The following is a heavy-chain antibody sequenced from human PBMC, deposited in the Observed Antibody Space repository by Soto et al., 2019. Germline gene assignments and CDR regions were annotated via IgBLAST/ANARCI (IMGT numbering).Heavy chain of an antibody. CDR2: ITSSGGST. CDR3: AGRIPVAGYFDY. V-gene: IGHV3-64*02. CDR1: GFTFSNYA. Sequence: PGGSLRLSCVASGFTFSNYAMHWVRQAPGKELQYVSAITSSGGSTFYADSVKGRFTISRDNSKNTLYLQMGSLRAEDMAVYYCAGRIPVAGYFDYWGQGILVTVSS. J-gene: IGHJ4*02. D-gene: IGHD6-19*01.